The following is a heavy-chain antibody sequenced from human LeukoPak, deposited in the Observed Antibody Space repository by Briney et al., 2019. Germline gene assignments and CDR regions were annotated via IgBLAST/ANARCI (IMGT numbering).Heavy chain of an antibody. CDR2: VSYDGTNK. CDR3: ARDPGRGQLWLLPPDY. J-gene: IGHJ4*02. CDR1: RFTFSSFA. D-gene: IGHD5-18*01. Sequence: GGSLRLSCAASRFTFSSFAMHWVRQAPGKGLEWVAVVSYDGTNKYYADSVKGRFTLSRDNSKNTLDLQMNSLRAEDTAVYYCARDPGRGQLWLLPPDYWGQGTLVTVSS. V-gene: IGHV3-30-3*01.